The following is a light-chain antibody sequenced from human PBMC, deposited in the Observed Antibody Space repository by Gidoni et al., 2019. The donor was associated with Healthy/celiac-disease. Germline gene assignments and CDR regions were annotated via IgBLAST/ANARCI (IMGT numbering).Light chain of an antibody. CDR3: QQYGSSPLT. CDR2: GAS. V-gene: IGKV3-20*01. CDR1: QSVSCSY. Sequence: EIVLTQSPGTLSLSPGERATLSCRASQSVSCSYLAWYQQKPGQAPRLLIYGASSRATGIPDRFSGSGSGTDFTLTISRLEPEDFAVYYCQQYGSSPLTFGGGTKVEIK. J-gene: IGKJ4*01.